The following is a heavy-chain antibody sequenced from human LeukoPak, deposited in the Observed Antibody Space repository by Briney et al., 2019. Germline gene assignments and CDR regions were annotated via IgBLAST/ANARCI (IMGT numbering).Heavy chain of an antibody. J-gene: IGHJ4*02. CDR1: GLTFINYW. V-gene: IGHV3-7*01. CDR3: ARADYDYVWGSYRQYYFDY. CDR2: IKQGGSEK. Sequence: PGGSLRLSCAASGLTFINYWMSWVRQAPGKGLEWVANIKQGGSEKYYVDSVKGRFTISRDNAKNSLYLQMNSLRAEDTAVYYCARADYDYVWGSYRQYYFDYWGQGTLVTVSS. D-gene: IGHD3-16*02.